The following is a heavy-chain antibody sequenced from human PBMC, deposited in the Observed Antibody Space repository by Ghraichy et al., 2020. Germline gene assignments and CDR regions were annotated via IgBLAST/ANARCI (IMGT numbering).Heavy chain of an antibody. CDR2: INHSGST. CDR1: GGSFSGYY. D-gene: IGHD2-21*02. Sequence: SETLSLTCAVYGGSFSGYYWSWIRQPPGKGLEWIGEINHSGSTHYNPSLKSRVTISVDTSKNQFSLKLSSVTAADTAVYYCARGGLVTADKGSYFDLWGRGALVTVSS. V-gene: IGHV4-34*01. CDR3: ARGGLVTADKGSYFDL. J-gene: IGHJ2*01.